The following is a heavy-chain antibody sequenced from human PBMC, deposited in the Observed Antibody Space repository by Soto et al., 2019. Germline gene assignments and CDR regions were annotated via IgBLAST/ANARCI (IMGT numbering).Heavy chain of an antibody. Sequence: ASVKVSCKASGYTFTSYVSGWVRQAPGQGLEWMGWISAYNGNTNYAQKLQGRVTMTTDTSTSTAYMELRSLRSDDTAVYYCAREITGWFDPWGQGTLVTVSS. CDR2: ISAYNGNT. CDR3: AREITGWFDP. J-gene: IGHJ5*02. V-gene: IGHV1-18*01. D-gene: IGHD1-20*01. CDR1: GYTFTSYV.